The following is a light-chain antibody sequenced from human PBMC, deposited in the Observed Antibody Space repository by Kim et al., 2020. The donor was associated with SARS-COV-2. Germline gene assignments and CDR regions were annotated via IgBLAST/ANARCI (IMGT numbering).Light chain of an antibody. CDR3: QQYDNLLSFK. J-gene: IGKJ3*01. CDR2: DAS. Sequence: DIQMTQSPSSLSASVGDRVTITCQASQDISNYLNWYQQKPGKAPKLLIYDASNLETGVPSRFSGSGSGTDFTFTISSLQPEDIATYYCQQYDNLLSFKFGPGTKVDIK. CDR1: QDISNY. V-gene: IGKV1-33*01.